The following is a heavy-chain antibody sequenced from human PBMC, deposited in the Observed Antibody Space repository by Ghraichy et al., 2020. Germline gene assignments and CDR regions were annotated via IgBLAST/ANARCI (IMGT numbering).Heavy chain of an antibody. Sequence: GGSLRLSCAASGFIFSSYGMHWVRQAPGKGLEWVAFIRYDGSNKYYADSVKGRITISRDSSKNTLYLQMNSLRAEDTAVYYCASRYCSSTSCYSVDAFDIWGQGTMVTVSS. D-gene: IGHD2-2*02. V-gene: IGHV3-30*02. J-gene: IGHJ3*02. CDR3: ASRYCSSTSCYSVDAFDI. CDR2: IRYDGSNK. CDR1: GFIFSSYG.